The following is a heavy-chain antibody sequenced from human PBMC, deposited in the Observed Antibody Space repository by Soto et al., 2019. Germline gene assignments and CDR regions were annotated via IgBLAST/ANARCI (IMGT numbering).Heavy chain of an antibody. CDR1: GFTFGDYA. D-gene: IGHD6-19*01. J-gene: IGHJ6*02. V-gene: IGHV3-49*03. Sequence: GVLRLSCTASGFTFGDYAMSWFRQAPGKGLEWVGFIRSKAYGGTTEYAASVKGRFTISRDDSKSIAYLQINSLKTEDTAVYYCTRVGPGIAVAGPYYYYYGMDVWGQGTTVTVSS. CDR2: IRSKAYGGTT. CDR3: TRVGPGIAVAGPYYYYYGMDV.